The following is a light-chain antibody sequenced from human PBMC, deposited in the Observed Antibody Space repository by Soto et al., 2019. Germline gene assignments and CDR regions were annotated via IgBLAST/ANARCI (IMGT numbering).Light chain of an antibody. CDR3: QQYDDLPS. J-gene: IGKJ3*01. CDR2: DAF. V-gene: IGKV1-33*01. Sequence: DIKMTQSPSSLSASVGDRVTITCQASQDIDRYLNWYQQKPGKAPKLLIYDAFRLETGVPSRFSPSGSGTDFTFTITSLQPEDIATYYCQQYDDLPSFGPGTKVDI. CDR1: QDIDRY.